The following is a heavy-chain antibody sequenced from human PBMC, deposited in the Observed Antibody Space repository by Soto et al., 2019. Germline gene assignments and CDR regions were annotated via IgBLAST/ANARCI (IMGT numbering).Heavy chain of an antibody. V-gene: IGHV1-8*01. J-gene: IGHJ5*01. CDR1: GYTFITYE. CDR3: ARGDSFTSSWYWFDS. D-gene: IGHD6-13*01. CDR2: MNPRSGNT. Sequence: QVQLVQSGAELKKPGASVKVSCKTSGYTFITYEITWVRQATGQGLEWMGWMNPRSGNTGYAQKFQGRVAMTRNTSINTAYLELTALTSDDTAVYSCARGDSFTSSWYWFDSWGQGTLVTVSS.